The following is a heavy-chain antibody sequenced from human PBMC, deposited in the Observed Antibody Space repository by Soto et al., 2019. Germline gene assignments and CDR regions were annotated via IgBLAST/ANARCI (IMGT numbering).Heavy chain of an antibody. V-gene: IGHV3-30*18. Sequence: GGSLRLSCASSVFTFGSYGMHWVRQAPGKGLEWVAVISYDGSNKYYADSVKGRFTITRDNSKNTLYLQMSSLRAEDTAVYYCAKDLVGSTSFVYCYYYYGMDVWGQGTTVTVSS. CDR2: ISYDGSNK. J-gene: IGHJ6*02. CDR3: AKDLVGSTSFVYCYYYYGMDV. D-gene: IGHD2-2*01. CDR1: VFTFGSYG.